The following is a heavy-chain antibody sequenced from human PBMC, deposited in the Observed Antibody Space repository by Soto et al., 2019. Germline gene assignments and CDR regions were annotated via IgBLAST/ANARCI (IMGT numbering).Heavy chain of an antibody. D-gene: IGHD3-10*01. J-gene: IGHJ5*02. CDR1: GYTFTSYY. Sequence: ASVKVSCKASGYTFTSYYMHWVRQAPGQGLEWMGIINPSGGSTSYAQKFQGRVTMTRDTSTSTVYMELSSLRSEDTAVYYCARSELLWFGELPVYNWFDPWGQGTLVTAPQ. CDR2: INPSGGST. V-gene: IGHV1-46*01. CDR3: ARSELLWFGELPVYNWFDP.